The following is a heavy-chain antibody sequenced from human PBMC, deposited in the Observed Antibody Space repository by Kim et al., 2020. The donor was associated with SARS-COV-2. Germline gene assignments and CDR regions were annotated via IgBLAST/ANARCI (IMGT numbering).Heavy chain of an antibody. J-gene: IGHJ6*02. Sequence: ASVKVSCKASGYTFTSYGISWVRQAPGQGLEWMGWISAYNGNTNYAQKPQGRVTMTTDTSTSTAYMELRSLRSDDTAVYYCAWGGSRKYYYYYYGMDVWGQGTTVTVSS. CDR1: GYTFTSYG. D-gene: IGHD3-16*01. CDR3: AWGGSRKYYYYYYGMDV. CDR2: ISAYNGNT. V-gene: IGHV1-18*04.